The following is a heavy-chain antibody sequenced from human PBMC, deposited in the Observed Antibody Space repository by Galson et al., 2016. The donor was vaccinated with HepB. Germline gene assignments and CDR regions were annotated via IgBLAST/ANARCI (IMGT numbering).Heavy chain of an antibody. J-gene: IGHJ6*02. CDR3: AKVELNSKKDYYYGMDV. V-gene: IGHV3-30*18. Sequence: LRLSCAASGFTFISYGMHWVRHDPGRGLLWVALISYDGSKKYYADSVKGRFTISRDNSHNTLYLQMNSVRADDTAVDYCAKVELNSKKDYYYGMDVWGQGTTVTVSS. CDR2: ISYDGSKK. CDR1: GFTFISYG. D-gene: IGHD3-10*01.